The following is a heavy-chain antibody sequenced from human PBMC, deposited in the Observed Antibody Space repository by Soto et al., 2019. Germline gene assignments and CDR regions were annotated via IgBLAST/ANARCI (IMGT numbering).Heavy chain of an antibody. J-gene: IGHJ6*02. CDR3: ARSGGDSQYYYALDV. CDR2: INSDGSTT. Sequence: GGPLRLYCAASGFTFKTHWMNWVRQVPGKGLVWVSRINSDGSTTTYADSVKGRFTISRDNAKNTLSLQMNSLRAEDTAVYYCARSGGDSQYYYALDVWGQGTTVTV. V-gene: IGHV3-74*01. CDR1: GFTFKTHW. D-gene: IGHD2-21*02.